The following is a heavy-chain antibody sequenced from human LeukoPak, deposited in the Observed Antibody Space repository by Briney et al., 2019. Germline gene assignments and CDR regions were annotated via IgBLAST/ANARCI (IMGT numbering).Heavy chain of an antibody. CDR1: GLTFSDYA. CDR3: AKGFGVINYYFEY. CDR2: SRVSGGTT. Sequence: PGGSLSLSCAAYGLTFSDYAMSWHRQAPGKGLEWVSASRVSGGTTYYADSVKGRFTISRDNSKKTLYLQMNSLRAEDTAVYYCAKGFGVINYYFEYWGQGTLVTVSS. J-gene: IGHJ4*02. D-gene: IGHD3-3*01. V-gene: IGHV3-23*01.